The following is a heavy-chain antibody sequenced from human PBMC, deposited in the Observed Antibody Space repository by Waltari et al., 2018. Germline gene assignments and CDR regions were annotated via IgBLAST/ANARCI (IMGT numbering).Heavy chain of an antibody. CDR3: ARLSITMIAEGY. J-gene: IGHJ4*02. CDR2: IYYSGST. Sequence: QLQLQESGPGLLKPSETLSLTCTVSGGALSRSTYYWGWIRQPPGKGLEWIGSIYYSGSTYYNPSLKSRVTISVDTSKNQFSLKLSSVTAADTAVYYCARLSITMIAEGYWGQGTLVTVSS. CDR1: GGALSRSTYY. D-gene: IGHD3-22*01. V-gene: IGHV4-39*01.